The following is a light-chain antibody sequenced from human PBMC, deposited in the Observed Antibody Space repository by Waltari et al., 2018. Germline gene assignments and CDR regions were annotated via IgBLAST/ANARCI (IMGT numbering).Light chain of an antibody. V-gene: IGLV2-14*01. CDR3: SSYTSNNIWV. Sequence: QSALTKPASVSGSPGQSITIYCNGTSSKVGGYNYVSWYQQHPGKAPKFMIYDVSQRPSGVSNRFSGSKSGNTASLTISGLQAEDEADYYCSSYTSNNIWVFGGGTKLTVL. J-gene: IGLJ3*02. CDR1: SSKVGGYNY. CDR2: DVS.